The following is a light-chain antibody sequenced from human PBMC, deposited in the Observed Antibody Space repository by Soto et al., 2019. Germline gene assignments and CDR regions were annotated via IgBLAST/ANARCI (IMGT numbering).Light chain of an antibody. CDR1: QTINTY. CDR2: AAS. CDR3: QQSFSTPRT. Sequence: DIQMTQSPSSLSASVGDRVTISCRASQTINTYVNWYLQKPAKAPKLLLSAASSLHSGIPSRFSGSGSVTYFTLTISSLQPEDFATYYCQQSFSTPRTFGQGTKVEIK. V-gene: IGKV1-39*01. J-gene: IGKJ1*01.